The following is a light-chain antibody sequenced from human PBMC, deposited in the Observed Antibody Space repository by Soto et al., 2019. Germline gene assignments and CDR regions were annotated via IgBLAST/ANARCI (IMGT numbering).Light chain of an antibody. V-gene: IGLV2-14*01. CDR2: EVS. J-gene: IGLJ1*01. Sequence: QSVLTQPASVSGSPGQSITISCTGTSSDVGGYNYVSWYQQHPGKAPKLMIYEVSNRPSGVSNRFSGSKSGNTASLTISGLQAEDEADHYCSSFTSGSTLFGTGTKLTVL. CDR1: SSDVGGYNY. CDR3: SSFTSGSTL.